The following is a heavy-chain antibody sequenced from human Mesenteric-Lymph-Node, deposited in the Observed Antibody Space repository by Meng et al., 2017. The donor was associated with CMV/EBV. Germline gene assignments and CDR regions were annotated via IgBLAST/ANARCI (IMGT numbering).Heavy chain of an antibody. Sequence: GGSLRLSCAASGFTFSSYAMNWVRQAPGKGLEWVSYVSTSGNTIYYADSVKGRFTISRDNAKSSLYLQMNNLRAEDTAVYYCARDLITGTALDGFWGQGTLVTVSS. CDR2: VSTSGNTI. CDR1: GFTFSSYA. J-gene: IGHJ4*02. CDR3: ARDLITGTALDGF. D-gene: IGHD1-7*01. V-gene: IGHV3-48*03.